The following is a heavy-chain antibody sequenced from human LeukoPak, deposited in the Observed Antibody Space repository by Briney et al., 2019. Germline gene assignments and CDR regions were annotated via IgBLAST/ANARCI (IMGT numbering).Heavy chain of an antibody. V-gene: IGHV4-30-4*01. D-gene: IGHD2-15*01. J-gene: IGHJ4*02. CDR3: ARAPSLGYCSGGSCSNLYYFDF. CDR1: GGSISSGDYY. Sequence: PSETLSLTCTVSGGSISSGDYYWSWIRQPPGKGLEWIGYIYYSGSTYYNPSLKSRVTISVDTSKNQFSLKLSSVTAADTAVYYCARAPSLGYCSGGSCSNLYYFDFWGQGTLVTVSS. CDR2: IYYSGST.